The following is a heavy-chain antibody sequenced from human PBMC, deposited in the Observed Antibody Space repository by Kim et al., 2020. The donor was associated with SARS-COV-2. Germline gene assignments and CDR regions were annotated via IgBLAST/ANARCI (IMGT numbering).Heavy chain of an antibody. Sequence: GGSLRLSCAVSGIPFANAWMNWVRQTPGKGLEWIGRIKSKTDGGTADYAAPGKGRFTISRDDSKNTLFLLMSSLKTEDSGVYYCTTVSMRWGQGTLVTVSS. V-gene: IGHV3-15*01. CDR1: GIPFANAW. CDR3: TTVSMR. CDR2: IKSKTDGGTA. J-gene: IGHJ4*02. D-gene: IGHD2-2*01.